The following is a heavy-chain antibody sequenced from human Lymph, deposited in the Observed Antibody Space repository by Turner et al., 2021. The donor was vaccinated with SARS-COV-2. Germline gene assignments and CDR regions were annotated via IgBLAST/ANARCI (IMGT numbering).Heavy chain of an antibody. CDR2: IYSGGST. Sequence: EVQLVESGGGLIQPGGALRLSCAASVFTVSSNYMSWVRQAPGKGLEWVSVIYSGGSTYYADSVKGRFTISRDNSKNTLYLQMNSLRAEDTAVYYCARVLPFGDYFDYWGQGTLVTVSS. CDR3: ARVLPFGDYFDY. J-gene: IGHJ4*02. D-gene: IGHD3-10*01. CDR1: VFTVSSNY. V-gene: IGHV3-53*01.